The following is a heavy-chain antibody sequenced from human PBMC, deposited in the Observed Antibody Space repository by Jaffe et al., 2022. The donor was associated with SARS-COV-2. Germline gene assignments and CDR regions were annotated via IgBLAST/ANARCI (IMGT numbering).Heavy chain of an antibody. CDR3: ARGPSESYDGGGYYYVFDY. Sequence: QVQLQQWGAGLLKPSETLSLTCGVYGGSLSGYFWTWIRQPPGKGLEWIGEIKHSGSTNYNPSLKSRVTISIDTSKSQFFLKLSSVTAADTAVYYCARGPSESYDGGGYYYVFDYWGQGTLVTVSP. CDR2: IKHSGST. J-gene: IGHJ4*02. V-gene: IGHV4-34*01. D-gene: IGHD3-22*01. CDR1: GGSLSGYF.